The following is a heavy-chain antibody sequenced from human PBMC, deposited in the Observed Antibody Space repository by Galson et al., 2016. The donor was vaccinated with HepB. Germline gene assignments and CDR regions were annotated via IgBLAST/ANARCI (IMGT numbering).Heavy chain of an antibody. J-gene: IGHJ4*02. Sequence: SLRLSCAASGFTFRSYAMSWVRQAPGKGLEWVSATSASGGSTYYADSVKGRFTISRDNSKNTLYLQMNSMRAEDTAVYYGAKAESRYYDSNGYYYDYWGQGTLVTVSS. D-gene: IGHD3-22*01. CDR3: AKAESRYYDSNGYYYDY. CDR1: GFTFRSYA. V-gene: IGHV3-23*01. CDR2: TSASGGST.